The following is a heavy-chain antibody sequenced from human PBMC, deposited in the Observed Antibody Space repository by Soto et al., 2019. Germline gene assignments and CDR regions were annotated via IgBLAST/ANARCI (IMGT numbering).Heavy chain of an antibody. CDR1: GGTISSYY. Sequence: AETLSLTCTVSGGTISSYYWSWIRQPPGKGLEWVGYIYDSGSTNYNASLKSRVTISVDTFKNQFSLKLSSVTAADTAVYYCARLLWFGELFPFYGMDVGGQGTTVTVSS. V-gene: IGHV4-59*01. D-gene: IGHD3-10*01. J-gene: IGHJ6*02. CDR2: IYDSGST. CDR3: ARLLWFGELFPFYGMDV.